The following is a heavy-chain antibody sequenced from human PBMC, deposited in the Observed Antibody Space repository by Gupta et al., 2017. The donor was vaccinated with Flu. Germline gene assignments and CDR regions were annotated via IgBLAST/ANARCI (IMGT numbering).Heavy chain of an antibody. J-gene: IGHJ4*02. CDR3: AREVGSAGTGDYFDY. Sequence: QVQLQELGPGLVKPSGTLSLTCAVSGGSISSSNWWSWVRQPPVKGLEWIGESYHSGSTNYNPSLKSRVTISVDKSKNQFSLKLSSVTAADTAVYYCAREVGSAGTGDYFDYWGQGTLVTVSS. V-gene: IGHV4-4*02. CDR2: SYHSGST. CDR1: GGSISSSNW. D-gene: IGHD6-19*01.